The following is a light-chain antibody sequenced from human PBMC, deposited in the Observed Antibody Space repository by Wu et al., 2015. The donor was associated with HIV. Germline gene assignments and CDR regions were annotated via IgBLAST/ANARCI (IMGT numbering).Light chain of an antibody. CDR2: GAS. CDR3: QQYNNWPYT. Sequence: DIQMTQSPSVMSASVGDRVTITCRASQGINTYLEWFQHKAGKVPKRLIYGASTRATGIPARFSGSGSGTEFTLTINSMQSEDFAVYYCQQYNNWPYTFGQGTKLEIK. J-gene: IGKJ2*01. CDR1: QGINTY. V-gene: IGKV1-17*03.